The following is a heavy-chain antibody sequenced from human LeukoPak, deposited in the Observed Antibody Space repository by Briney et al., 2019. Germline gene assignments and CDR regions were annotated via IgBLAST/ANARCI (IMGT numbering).Heavy chain of an antibody. CDR3: AKRGVYGNFYFDY. D-gene: IGHD4-11*01. Sequence: AGTLRLTCAASGFTFSSYALSWVRQAPGKGLEWVSTIGGSGANTYYADSLRGRFTISRDNSKNTLYLQMNSLRAEDTAVYYCAKRGVYGNFYFDYWGQGTLATVSS. CDR1: GFTFSSYA. J-gene: IGHJ4*02. CDR2: IGGSGANT. V-gene: IGHV3-23*01.